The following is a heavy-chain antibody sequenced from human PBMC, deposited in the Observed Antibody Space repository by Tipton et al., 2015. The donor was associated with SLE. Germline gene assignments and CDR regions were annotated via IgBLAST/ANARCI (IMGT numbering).Heavy chain of an antibody. CDR3: ARDRYYGSGSLGSNYYYMDV. CDR2: INHSGST. D-gene: IGHD3-10*01. V-gene: IGHV4-34*01. J-gene: IGHJ6*03. CDR1: GGSFSDYY. Sequence: TLSLTCDVYGGSFSDYYWMWIRQPPGKGLEWIGEINHSGSTICNPSLVSRVTISVDTSKNQFSLKLSSVTAADTAVYYCARDRYYGSGSLGSNYYYMDVWGKGTTVTVSS.